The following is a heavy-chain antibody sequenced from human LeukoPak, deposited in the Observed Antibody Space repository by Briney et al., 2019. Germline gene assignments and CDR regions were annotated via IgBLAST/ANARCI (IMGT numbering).Heavy chain of an antibody. CDR2: VSGGDVHT. Sequence: RGSLRLSCAASGFTFSSYWMSWVRQAPGKGLEWVSAVSGGDVHTYYADSVKGRVTISRDNSRNTLYLQMNSLRPEDTAVYYCATSRGYTDYWGQGTLVTVSS. V-gene: IGHV3-23*01. CDR3: ATSRGYTDY. J-gene: IGHJ4*02. D-gene: IGHD5-18*01. CDR1: GFTFSSYW.